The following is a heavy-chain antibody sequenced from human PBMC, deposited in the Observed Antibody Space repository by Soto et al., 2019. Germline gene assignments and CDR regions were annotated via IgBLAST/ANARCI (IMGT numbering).Heavy chain of an antibody. V-gene: IGHV1-8*01. CDR1: GYTFSSYD. CDR3: ARTDGDLDV. D-gene: IGHD4-17*01. CDR2: MNPKSGHT. J-gene: IGHJ6*02. Sequence: QVQLVQSGAEVKKPGASVKVSCKASGYTFSSYDINWVRQATGQGLEWMGWMNPKSGHTGSAQKFQGRVTMTRDTSISTAYMELSSLRSEETAIYYCARTDGDLDVWGQGSTATVSS.